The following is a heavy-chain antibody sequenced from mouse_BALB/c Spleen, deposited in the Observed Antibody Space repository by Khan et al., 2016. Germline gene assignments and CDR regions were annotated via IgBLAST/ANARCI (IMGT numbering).Heavy chain of an antibody. J-gene: IGHJ3*01. D-gene: IGHD2-10*01. Sequence: QVQLQQSGAELVRPGSSVKISCKASGYEFNTYWINWMNQRPGQGLEWIGQIYPGDGDTNYNGKFKGKVTLTADKSSNTAFMQISTLTSEDSAVFYCARPTVSPTTRGFAYWGQGTLVTVSA. CDR3: ARPTVSPTTRGFAY. CDR2: IYPGDGDT. CDR1: GYEFNTYW. V-gene: IGHV1-80*01.